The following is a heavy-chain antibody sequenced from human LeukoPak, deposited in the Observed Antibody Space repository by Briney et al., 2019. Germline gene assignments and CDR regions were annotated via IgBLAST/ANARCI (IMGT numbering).Heavy chain of an antibody. CDR3: AKDRSGYALVGSDF. J-gene: IGHJ3*01. Sequence: GGSLRLSCAASGFTFSSYAMSWVRQAPGKGLEWVSAISGSGGGTYYADSVKGRFTISRDNSKNTLSLRMNSLRPEDTAVYYCAKDRSGYALVGSDFWGQGTMVTVSS. D-gene: IGHD5-12*01. V-gene: IGHV3-23*01. CDR2: ISGSGGGT. CDR1: GFTFSSYA.